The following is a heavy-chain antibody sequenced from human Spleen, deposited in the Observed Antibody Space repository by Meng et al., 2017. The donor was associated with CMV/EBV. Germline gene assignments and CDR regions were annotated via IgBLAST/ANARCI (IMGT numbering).Heavy chain of an antibody. CDR3: ARVTVTTPYYYYGMDV. CDR2: INPNSGGT. Sequence: ASVKVSCKASGYTFTGYYMHWVRQAPGQGLEWMGWINPNSGGTNYAQKFQGRVTMTRDTSTSTAYMELRSLRSDDTAVYYCARVTVTTPYYYYGMDVWGQGTTVTVSS. V-gene: IGHV1-2*02. D-gene: IGHD4-11*01. CDR1: GYTFTGYY. J-gene: IGHJ6*02.